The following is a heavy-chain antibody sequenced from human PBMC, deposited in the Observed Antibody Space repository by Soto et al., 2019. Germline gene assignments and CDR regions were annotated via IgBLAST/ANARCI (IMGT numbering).Heavy chain of an antibody. V-gene: IGHV1-69*01. CDR2: IMPIFGTA. CDR3: AREGGLGYCSSTSCYADMMGYFDY. Sequence: QVQLVQSGAEVKKPGSSVKVSCKASGGTFSSYAISWVRQAPGQGLEWMGGIMPIFGTANYAQKFQGRVTITADESTSTAYMELSSLRSEDTAVYYCAREGGLGYCSSTSCYADMMGYFDYWGQGTLVTVSS. CDR1: GGTFSSYA. J-gene: IGHJ4*02. D-gene: IGHD2-2*01.